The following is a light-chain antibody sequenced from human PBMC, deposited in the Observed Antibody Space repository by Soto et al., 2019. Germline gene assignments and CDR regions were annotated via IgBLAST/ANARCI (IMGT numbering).Light chain of an antibody. J-gene: IGKJ5*01. CDR3: QQYGISPQ. CDR1: RSLSSDY. V-gene: IGKV3-20*01. CDR2: HAS. Sequence: IVLMQSPDTLSLSPGERATLSCRASRSLSSDYLAWYQQKPGQAPRLLFYHASRRATGTPDRFSVSGSGTDFTLTISRLEPGDFAVYYCQQYGISPQFGQGTRLEIK.